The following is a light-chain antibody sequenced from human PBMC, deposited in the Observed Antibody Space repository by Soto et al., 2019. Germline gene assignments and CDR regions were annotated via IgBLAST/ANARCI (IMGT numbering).Light chain of an antibody. CDR2: GAS. J-gene: IGKJ1*01. Sequence: EIVLTQSPGILSLSPGERGTLSCRASQSVSNSQVAWYQQKPGQAPRLLIYGASIRATGIPDRFSGSGSGTDFILSISRLEPQDFAVYYCQHYANSLVTFGQGTKVYI. CDR3: QHYANSLVT. V-gene: IGKV3-20*01. CDR1: QSVSNSQ.